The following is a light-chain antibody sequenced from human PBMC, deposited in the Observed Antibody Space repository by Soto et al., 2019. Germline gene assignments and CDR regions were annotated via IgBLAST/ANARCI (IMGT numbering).Light chain of an antibody. J-gene: IGLJ1*01. V-gene: IGLV2-14*01. CDR2: EVS. CDR1: SSDVGYYDF. Sequence: QSALTQPASVSGSPGQSITISCTGTSSDVGYYDFVSWYQQHPGKAPKLMIYEVSNRPSGVSNRFSGSKSGNMASLTISGLQAEDEADYYCSSYTTSSTFVFGTGTKVTVL. CDR3: SSYTTSSTFV.